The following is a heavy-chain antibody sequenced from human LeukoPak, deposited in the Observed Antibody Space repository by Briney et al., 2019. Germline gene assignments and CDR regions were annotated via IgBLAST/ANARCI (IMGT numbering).Heavy chain of an antibody. CDR2: IYSGGST. V-gene: IGHV3-53*01. Sequence: GGSLRLSCAASGFTVSSNYMSWVRQAPGKGLEWVSLIYSGGSTYYADSVKGRFTISRDTSKNTPYLQMNSLRVEDTAVYYCARRGGSYLFDPWGQGTLVTVSS. D-gene: IGHD1-26*01. J-gene: IGHJ5*02. CDR3: ARRGGSYLFDP. CDR1: GFTVSSNY.